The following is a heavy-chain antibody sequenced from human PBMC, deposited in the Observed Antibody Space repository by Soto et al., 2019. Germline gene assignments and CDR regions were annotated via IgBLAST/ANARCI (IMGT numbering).Heavy chain of an antibody. V-gene: IGHV3-9*01. CDR1: GFTFDDYA. CDR2: ISWNSGSI. CDR3: ASRRNPYGAYDY. D-gene: IGHD2-8*01. J-gene: IGHJ4*02. Sequence: PGGSLRLSCAASGFTFDDYAMHWVRQAPGKGLEWVSGISWNSGSIGYADSVKGRFTISRDNSKNTLYLQMNSLRADDTAVYYCASRRNPYGAYDYWGQGTLVTVSS.